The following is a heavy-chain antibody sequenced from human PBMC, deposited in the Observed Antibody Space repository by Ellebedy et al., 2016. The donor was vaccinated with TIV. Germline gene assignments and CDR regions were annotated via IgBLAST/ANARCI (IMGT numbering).Heavy chain of an antibody. V-gene: IGHV3-33*01. CDR1: GFTFSDSH. J-gene: IGHJ6*02. CDR3: AREVLVGRGDMDF. D-gene: IGHD2-15*01. CDR2: IWSDGSEK. Sequence: GESLKISCAASGFTFSDSHMHWVRQAPGGGLQWVALIWSDGSEKYFADSVRGRFTVSRDNSKNVMFLQMNSLRADDTAEYFCAREVLVGRGDMDFWGQGTTVIVSS.